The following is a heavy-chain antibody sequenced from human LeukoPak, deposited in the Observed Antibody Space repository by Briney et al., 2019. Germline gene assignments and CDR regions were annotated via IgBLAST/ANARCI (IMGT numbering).Heavy chain of an antibody. CDR3: ARDGTVGATFRGTDY. D-gene: IGHD1-26*01. Sequence: SETLSLTCTVSGGSISSSSYYWGWIRQPPGTGLEWIGSIYYSGSTYYNPSLKSRVTISVDTSKNQFSLKLSSVTAADTAVYYCARDGTVGATFRGTDYWGQGTLVTVSS. J-gene: IGHJ4*02. CDR1: GGSISSSSYY. CDR2: IYYSGST. V-gene: IGHV4-39*07.